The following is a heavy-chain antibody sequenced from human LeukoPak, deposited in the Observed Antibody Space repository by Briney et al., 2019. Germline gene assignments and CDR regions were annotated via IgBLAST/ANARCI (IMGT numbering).Heavy chain of an antibody. Sequence: SVKVSCTASGGTFSSYAISWVRQAPGQGLEWMGGIIPIFGTANYAQKFQGRVTITADESTSTAYMELSSLRSEDTAVYYCARSIPYLSQLAGYYYYYMDVWGKGTTVTVSS. CDR2: IIPIFGTA. CDR3: ARSIPYLSQLAGYYYYYMDV. V-gene: IGHV1-69*13. J-gene: IGHJ6*03. CDR1: GGTFSSYA. D-gene: IGHD6-6*01.